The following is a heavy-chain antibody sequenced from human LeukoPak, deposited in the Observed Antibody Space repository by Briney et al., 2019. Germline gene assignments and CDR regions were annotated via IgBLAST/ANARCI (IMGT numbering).Heavy chain of an antibody. Sequence: SVQVSCKASGGTFSSYAISWVRPAPGQGLEWMGRIIPILGIANYAQKFQGRVTITADKSTSTAYMELSSLRSEDTAVYYCAAPGGDCSSTSCYTLPFDYWGQGTLVTVSS. J-gene: IGHJ4*02. D-gene: IGHD2-2*02. CDR3: AAPGGDCSSTSCYTLPFDY. V-gene: IGHV1-69*04. CDR1: GGTFSSYA. CDR2: IIPILGIA.